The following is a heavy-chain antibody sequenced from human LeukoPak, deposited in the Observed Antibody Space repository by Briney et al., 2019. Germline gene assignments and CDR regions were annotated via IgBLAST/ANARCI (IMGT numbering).Heavy chain of an antibody. CDR1: GGSISSYY. V-gene: IGHV4-59*01. CDR3: ATVANSGSYFGYYFDY. J-gene: IGHJ4*02. D-gene: IGHD1-26*01. Sequence: SETLSLTCTVSGGSISSYYWSWIRQPPGKGLEWIGCIYYSGSTNYNPSFKSRVTISVDTSKNQFSLKLSSVTAADTAVYYCATVANSGSYFGYYFDYWGQGTLVTVSS. CDR2: IYYSGST.